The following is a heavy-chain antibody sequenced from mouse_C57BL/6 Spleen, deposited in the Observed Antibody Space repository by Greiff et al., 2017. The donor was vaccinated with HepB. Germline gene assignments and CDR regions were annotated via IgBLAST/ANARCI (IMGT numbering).Heavy chain of an antibody. Sequence: EVKLMESEGGLVQPGSSMKLSCTASGFTFSDYYMAWVRQVPEKGLEWVANINYDGSSTYYLDSLKSRFIISRDNAKNILYLQMSSLKSEDTATYYCARDYYSNRYWYFDVWGTGTTVTVSS. D-gene: IGHD2-5*01. J-gene: IGHJ1*03. CDR3: ARDYYSNRYWYFDV. CDR2: INYDGSST. CDR1: GFTFSDYY. V-gene: IGHV5-16*01.